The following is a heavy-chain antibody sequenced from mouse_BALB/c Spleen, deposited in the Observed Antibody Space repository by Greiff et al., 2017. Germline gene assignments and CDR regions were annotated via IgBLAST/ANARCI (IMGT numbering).Heavy chain of an antibody. CDR2: IWAGGST. Sequence: VKLQESGPGLVAPSQSLSITCTVSGFSLTSYGVHWVRQPPGKGLEWLGVIWAGGSTNYNSALMSRLSISKDNSKSQVFLKMNSLQTDDTAMYYCARGLYDGYSLYAMDYWGQGTSVTVSS. D-gene: IGHD2-3*01. CDR1: GFSLTSYG. CDR3: ARGLYDGYSLYAMDY. J-gene: IGHJ4*01. V-gene: IGHV2-9*02.